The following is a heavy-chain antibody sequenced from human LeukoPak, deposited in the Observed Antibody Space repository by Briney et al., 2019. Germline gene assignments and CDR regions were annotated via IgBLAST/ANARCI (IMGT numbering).Heavy chain of an antibody. V-gene: IGHV3-48*02. CDR2: ISSGSSII. CDR1: GFTFSSYS. J-gene: IGHJ4*02. CDR3: ARGVGYYGSGSYYKFDS. D-gene: IGHD3-10*01. Sequence: PGGSLRLSCAASGFTFSSYSMNWVRQAPGKGLEWISYISSGSSIIFYADSVKGRFTISRDNAKNSLYLQMNTLRDEDTAIYYCARGVGYYGSGSYYKFDSWGQGTLVTVSS.